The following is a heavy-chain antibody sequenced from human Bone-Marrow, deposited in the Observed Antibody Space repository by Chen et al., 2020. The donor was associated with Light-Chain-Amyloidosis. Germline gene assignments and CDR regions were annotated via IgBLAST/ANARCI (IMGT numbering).Heavy chain of an antibody. Sequence: QVQLQQWGAGLLKPSETLSLTCAVYGGSFSGYYWSWIRQPPGKGLEWIGEINHSGSTNYNPSLKSRLTISVDTSMKQLSLKLSSVTAADTAVYYCARGRGGGWGSYYDWGQGTLVTVSS. CDR3: ARGRGGGWGSYYD. D-gene: IGHD1-26*01. CDR2: INHSGST. V-gene: IGHV4-34*01. J-gene: IGHJ4*02. CDR1: GGSFSGYY.